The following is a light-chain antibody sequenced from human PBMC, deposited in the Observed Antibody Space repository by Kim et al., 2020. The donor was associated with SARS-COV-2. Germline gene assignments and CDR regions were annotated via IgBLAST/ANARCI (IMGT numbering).Light chain of an antibody. CDR3: QQYGSSPQT. CDR2: DAS. J-gene: IGKJ1*01. CDR1: QSVSSSY. V-gene: IGKV3-20*01. Sequence: SPGERATVSCRASQSVSSSYSAGYQQKPGQAPRLLIYDASTRATGIPDRFSGSGSGTDFTRTISRLEPEDFAVYYCQQYGSSPQTFGQGTKVDIK.